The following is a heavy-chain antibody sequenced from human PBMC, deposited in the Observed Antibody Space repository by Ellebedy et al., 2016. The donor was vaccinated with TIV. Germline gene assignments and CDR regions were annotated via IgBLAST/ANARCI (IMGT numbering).Heavy chain of an antibody. CDR1: GFVFDSYG. V-gene: IGHV3-21*01. CDR2: ISSSTKYI. Sequence: GESLKISXGGSGFVFDSYGMSWVRQAPGKGLEWVSSISSSTKYIYYGDSVKGRFTISRDSAKNSLYLQMDSLRAEDTAVYYCTRGGTAGTTVYWYFDLWGRGTLITVSS. J-gene: IGHJ2*01. CDR3: TRGGTAGTTVYWYFDL. D-gene: IGHD1-1*01.